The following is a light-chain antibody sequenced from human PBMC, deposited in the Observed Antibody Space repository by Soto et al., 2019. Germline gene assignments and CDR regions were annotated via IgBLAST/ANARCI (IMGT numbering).Light chain of an antibody. CDR3: YSVTDNNLV. V-gene: IGLV3-27*01. CDR1: VLAKKY. CDR2: KDS. J-gene: IGLJ3*02. Sequence: SYELTQPSSVSVSPGQTAKITCSGDVLAKKYARWFQQKPGQAPVLVIYKDSERPSGIPERFSGSTSGTTVTLTISGAQVDDEADYYCYSVTDNNLVFGGGTKLTVL.